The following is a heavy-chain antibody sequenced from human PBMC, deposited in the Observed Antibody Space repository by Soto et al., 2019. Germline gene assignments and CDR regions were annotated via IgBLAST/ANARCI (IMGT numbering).Heavy chain of an antibody. Sequence: SETLSLTCTVSGGSISSYYWSWIRQPPGKGLEWIGYIHYSGTTSFFPSHNPSLRSRVTISEDTSKNQFSLKLLSVTTADTAVYFCAAGEASSRNLAPYYLDFWGQGTLVTV. V-gene: IGHV4-59*01. D-gene: IGHD6-13*01. CDR3: AAGEASSRNLAPYYLDF. J-gene: IGHJ4*02. CDR2: IHYSGTT. CDR1: GGSISSYY.